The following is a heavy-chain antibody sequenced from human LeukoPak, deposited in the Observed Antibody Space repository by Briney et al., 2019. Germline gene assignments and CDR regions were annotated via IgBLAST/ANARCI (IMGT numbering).Heavy chain of an antibody. J-gene: IGHJ4*02. CDR2: ISGSGGST. Sequence: GSLRLSCAASGFTFSSYAMSWVRQAPGKGLEWVSTISGSGGSTYYADSVKGRFTISRDNSKNTLYLQMNSLRAEDTAVYYCAKTAARIVVVVAATAYYFDYWGQGTLVTVSS. CDR3: AKTAARIVVVVAATAYYFDY. V-gene: IGHV3-23*01. D-gene: IGHD2-15*01. CDR1: GFTFSSYA.